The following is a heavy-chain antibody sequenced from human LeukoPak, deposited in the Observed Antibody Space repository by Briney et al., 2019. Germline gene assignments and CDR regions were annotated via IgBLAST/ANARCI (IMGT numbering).Heavy chain of an antibody. D-gene: IGHD1-26*01. Sequence: HGGSLRLSCAASGFTFSSYGMSWVRQAPGKGLMWVARININGTFSTYADSVQGRFTVFRDNAKKTLYLQMNSLRVEDTATYFCGQVGYWGQGTLVTVAS. J-gene: IGHJ4*02. CDR2: ININGTFS. V-gene: IGHV3-23*05. CDR1: GFTFSSYG. CDR3: GQVGY.